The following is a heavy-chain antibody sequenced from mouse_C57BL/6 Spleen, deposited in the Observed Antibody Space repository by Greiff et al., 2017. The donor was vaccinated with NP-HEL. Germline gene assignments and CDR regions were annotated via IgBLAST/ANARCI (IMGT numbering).Heavy chain of an antibody. CDR3: AREEEELGRGYFDY. Sequence: EVQLVESGGGLVKPGGSLKLSCAASGFTFSSYAMSWVRQTPEKRLEWVATISDGGSYTYYPDNVKGRFTISRDNAKNNLYLQMSHLKSEDTAMYYCAREEEELGRGYFDYWGQGTTLTVSS. V-gene: IGHV5-4*01. CDR1: GFTFSSYA. D-gene: IGHD4-1*01. J-gene: IGHJ2*01. CDR2: ISDGGSYT.